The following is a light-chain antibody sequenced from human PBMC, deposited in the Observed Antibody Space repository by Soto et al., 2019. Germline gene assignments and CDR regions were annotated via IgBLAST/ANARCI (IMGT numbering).Light chain of an antibody. CDR2: WAS. CDR1: QSVLSRSNNKNY. Sequence: DIVMTQSPDSLAVSLGERATVNCKSSQSVLSRSNNKNYLAWFQQKPGQPPKLLIYWASTRESGVPDRFGGSGSGTDFTLPISSLQAEDVAVYYCQQYYGGPITFGQGTRLEIK. CDR3: QQYYGGPIT. J-gene: IGKJ5*01. V-gene: IGKV4-1*01.